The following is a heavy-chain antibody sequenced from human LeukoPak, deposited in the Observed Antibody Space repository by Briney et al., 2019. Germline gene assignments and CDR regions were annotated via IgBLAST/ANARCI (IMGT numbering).Heavy chain of an antibody. CDR1: GYTFTSYG. Sequence: ASVKVSCKASGYTFTSYGISWVRQAPGQGLEWMGWISAYNGNTNYAQKLQGRVTTTTDTSTSTAYMELRSLRSDDTAVYYCARYSSSSGPYKYFDYWGQGTLVTVSS. D-gene: IGHD6-6*01. CDR3: ARYSSSSGPYKYFDY. CDR2: ISAYNGNT. J-gene: IGHJ4*02. V-gene: IGHV1-18*01.